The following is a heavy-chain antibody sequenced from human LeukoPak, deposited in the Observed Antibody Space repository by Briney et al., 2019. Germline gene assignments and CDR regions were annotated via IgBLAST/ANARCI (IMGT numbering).Heavy chain of an antibody. Sequence: GRSLRLSCAASGFTFSSYAMHWVRQAPGKGLEWVAVISYDGSNKYYADSVKGRFTISRDNSKNTLYLQMNSLRADDTAVYYCAKYRTTNAPPRNFDYWGQGTLVTVSS. V-gene: IGHV3-30-3*02. CDR1: GFTFSSYA. J-gene: IGHJ4*02. CDR3: AKYRTTNAPPRNFDY. D-gene: IGHD1-14*01. CDR2: ISYDGSNK.